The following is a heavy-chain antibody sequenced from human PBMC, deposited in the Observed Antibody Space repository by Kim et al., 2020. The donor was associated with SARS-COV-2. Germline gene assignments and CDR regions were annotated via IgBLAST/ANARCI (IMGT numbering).Heavy chain of an antibody. CDR3: ARDLVLEATYGWGPVNY. D-gene: IGHD3-16*01. V-gene: IGHV1-46*01. Sequence: ASVKVSCKATGYTFSNYYMHWVRQAPGQGLEGMGQINPNGGTTDYAQKFQGRLTMTRDTSTSTVYMELSSLRHEDTALYYCARDLVLEATYGWGPVNYWGQGTLVTVSS. CDR2: INPNGGTT. J-gene: IGHJ4*02. CDR1: GYTFSNYY.